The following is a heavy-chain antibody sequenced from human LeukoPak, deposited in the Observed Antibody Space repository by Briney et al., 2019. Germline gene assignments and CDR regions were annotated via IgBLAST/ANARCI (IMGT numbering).Heavy chain of an antibody. CDR1: GFTFSSYW. D-gene: IGHD5-24*01. Sequence: GGSLRLSCAASGFTFSSYWMHWVRQAPGKGLVWVSRVNSDGSSTTYADSVKGRFTISRDNAKNSLYLQMNSLRAEDTAMYYCARRDGYNTFYFHYWGQGTLVTVSS. J-gene: IGHJ4*02. CDR2: VNSDGSST. CDR3: ARRDGYNTFYFHY. V-gene: IGHV3-74*01.